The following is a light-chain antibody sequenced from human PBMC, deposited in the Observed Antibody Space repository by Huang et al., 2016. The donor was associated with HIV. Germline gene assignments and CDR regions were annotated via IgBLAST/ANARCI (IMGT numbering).Light chain of an antibody. J-gene: IGKJ2*01. CDR1: QSVRRN. V-gene: IGKV3-15*01. CDR2: DAS. CDR3: QYYNNWPIMYT. Sequence: EIVMTQSPATLSVSPGERVTLSCRASQSVRRNLAWYQQKAGQAPRLLIYDASNRATDIPARFSGSGSGTEFTLTISSLQSEDFAVYYCQYYNNWPIMYTFGQGTKLEV.